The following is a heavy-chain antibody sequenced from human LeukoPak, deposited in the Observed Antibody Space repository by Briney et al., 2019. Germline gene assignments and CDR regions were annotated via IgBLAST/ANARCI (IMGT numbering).Heavy chain of an antibody. D-gene: IGHD2-21*02. CDR1: GGTFSSYA. V-gene: IGHV3-23*01. Sequence: GASVKVSCKASGGTFSSYAISWVRQAPGKGLEWVSAISGSGGSTYYADSVKGRFTISRDNSKDTLFLQMHSLRPGDTAVYYCVREDTPATANYWGQGTLVTISS. J-gene: IGHJ4*02. CDR2: ISGSGGST. CDR3: VREDTPATANY.